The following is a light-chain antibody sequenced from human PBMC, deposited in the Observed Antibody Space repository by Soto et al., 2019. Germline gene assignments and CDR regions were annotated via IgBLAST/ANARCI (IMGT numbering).Light chain of an antibody. V-gene: IGKV3-20*01. CDR3: QRYDSLRT. Sequence: EIVLTQSPGTLSLSPGERATLSCRASQSVRSNFLAWYQQKPGQAPRLLIYGASNRATGIPDRFSGSGSGTDFTHTITRLEAEDFAMYYCQRYDSLRTFGQGTKVEF. CDR1: QSVRSNF. J-gene: IGKJ1*01. CDR2: GAS.